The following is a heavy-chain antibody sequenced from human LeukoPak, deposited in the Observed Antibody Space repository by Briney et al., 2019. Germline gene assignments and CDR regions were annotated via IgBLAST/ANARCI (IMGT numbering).Heavy chain of an antibody. CDR2: IYTSGST. CDR1: GGSISSYY. CDR3: AKYSSSWPPYYMDV. Sequence: SETLSLTCTVSGGSISSYYWSWIRQPPGKGLEWIGYIYTSGSTNYNPSLKSRVTISVDTSKNQFSLKLSSVTAADTAVYYCAKYSSSWPPYYMDVWGKGTTVTASS. V-gene: IGHV4-4*09. D-gene: IGHD6-13*01. J-gene: IGHJ6*03.